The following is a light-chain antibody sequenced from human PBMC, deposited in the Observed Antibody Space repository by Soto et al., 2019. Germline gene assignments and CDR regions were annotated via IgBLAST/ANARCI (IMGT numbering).Light chain of an antibody. Sequence: QSVLTQPPSVSGAPGEWVAISCSGTSSNVGAGYDVPWYQQLPGTAPKLLIYNNNNRPSGGPDRFSGSRSGTSASLAITGLQADDEADYHCQSYDSSLGGVVFGGGTKLTVL. V-gene: IGLV1-40*01. J-gene: IGLJ3*02. CDR1: SSNVGAGYD. CDR2: NNN. CDR3: QSYDSSLGGVV.